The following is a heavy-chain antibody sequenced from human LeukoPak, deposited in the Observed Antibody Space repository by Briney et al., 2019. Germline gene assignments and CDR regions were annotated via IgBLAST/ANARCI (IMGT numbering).Heavy chain of an antibody. Sequence: PSETLSLTCAVSGVSISSNLWWTWVRQPPGKGLEWIAEIHHSGSINYNPSLKSRVTISVDTSKNQFSLKLSSVTAADTAVYYCARLGYYYDSSGHLEAFDIWGQGTMVTVSS. CDR2: IHHSGSI. D-gene: IGHD3-22*01. CDR3: ARLGYYYDSSGHLEAFDI. J-gene: IGHJ3*02. V-gene: IGHV4-4*02. CDR1: GVSISSNLW.